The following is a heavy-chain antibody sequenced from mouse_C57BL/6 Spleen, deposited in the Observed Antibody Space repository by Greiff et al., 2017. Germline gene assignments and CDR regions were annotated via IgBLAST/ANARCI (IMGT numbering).Heavy chain of an antibody. CDR2: INPSTGGT. Sequence: EVQLQQSGPELVKPGASVKISCKASGYSFTGYYMNWVKQSPEKSLEWIGEINPSTGGTTYNQKFKAKATLTVDKSSSTAYMQLKSLTSEDSAVYYCTTSPGGYAMDYWGQGTSVTVSS. J-gene: IGHJ4*01. D-gene: IGHD1-1*01. CDR3: TTSPGGYAMDY. V-gene: IGHV1-42*01. CDR1: GYSFTGYY.